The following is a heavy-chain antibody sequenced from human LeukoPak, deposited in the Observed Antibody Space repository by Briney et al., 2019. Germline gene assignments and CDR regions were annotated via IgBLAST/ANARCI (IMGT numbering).Heavy chain of an antibody. J-gene: IGHJ6*02. CDR1: GYTFTRYY. CDR2: INPNSGGT. V-gene: IGHV1-2*02. Sequence: ASVKVSCKASGYTFTRYYMHWVRQAPGQGLEWMGWINPNSGGTHYAQKFQGRVTMTRDTSISTAYMELSRLRSDDTAVYYCARDLSWTLTGYLGYYGMDVWGQGTTVTVSS. CDR3: ARDLSWTLTGYLGYYGMDV. D-gene: IGHD3-9*01.